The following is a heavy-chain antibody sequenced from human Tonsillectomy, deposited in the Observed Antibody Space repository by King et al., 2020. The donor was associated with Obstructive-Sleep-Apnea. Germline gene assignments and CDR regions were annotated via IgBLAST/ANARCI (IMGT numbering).Heavy chain of an antibody. J-gene: IGHJ3*01. D-gene: IGHD3-16*02. CDR1: GFTFSEHY. Sequence: VQLVESGGGLVQPGGSLRLSCAASGFTFSEHYMDWVRQAPVKGLEWVGLSKIKPQRYTTYYAASVKGRFTISRDDSENSLYLQMNSLKTEDTAVYFCARYLGSYRSLDLWGQGTMVTVSS. V-gene: IGHV3-72*01. CDR2: SKIKPQRYTT. CDR3: ARYLGSYRSLDL.